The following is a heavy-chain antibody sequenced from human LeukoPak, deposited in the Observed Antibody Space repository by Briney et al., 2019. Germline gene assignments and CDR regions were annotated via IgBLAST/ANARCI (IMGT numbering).Heavy chain of an antibody. CDR2: IYPADFDT. CDR1: GYTFKTYW. CDR3: ARLGAVARGIDY. J-gene: IGHJ4*02. D-gene: IGHD6-19*01. V-gene: IGHV5-51*01. Sequence: PGESLKISCQGSGYTFKTYWIAWVRQMPGNGLQWMGIIYPADFDTRYSPSFQGQVTISADKSINTAYLQWNTLKASDTAKYYCARLGAVARGIDYWGQGTLVTVSS.